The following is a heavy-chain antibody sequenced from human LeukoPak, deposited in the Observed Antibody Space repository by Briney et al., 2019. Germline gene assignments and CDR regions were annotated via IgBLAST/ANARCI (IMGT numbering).Heavy chain of an antibody. CDR3: ARASVSGIAAAGLDY. CDR2: INPNSGGT. J-gene: IGHJ4*02. V-gene: IGHV1-2*02. Sequence: GASVKVSCKASGYTFTGYYMHWVRQAPGQGLEWMGWINPNSGGTNYAQKFQGRVTMTRDTSISTAYMELSRLRSDDTAVYCCARASVSGIAAAGLDYWGQGTLVTVSS. D-gene: IGHD6-13*01. CDR1: GYTFTGYY.